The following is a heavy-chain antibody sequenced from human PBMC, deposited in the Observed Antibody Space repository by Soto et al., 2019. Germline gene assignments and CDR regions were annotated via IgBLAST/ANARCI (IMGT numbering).Heavy chain of an antibody. J-gene: IGHJ3*02. V-gene: IGHV3-66*01. CDR3: ARGIVATHEDAFDI. D-gene: IGHD5-12*01. CDR1: GFTVSSNY. CDR2: IYSGGST. Sequence: EVQLVESGGGLVQPGGSLRLSCAASGFTVSSNYMSWVRQAPGKGLEWVSVIYSGGSTYYADSVKGRFTISRDNSKNTLYLQMNSLRAEDTAVYYCARGIVATHEDAFDIWGQGTMVTVSS.